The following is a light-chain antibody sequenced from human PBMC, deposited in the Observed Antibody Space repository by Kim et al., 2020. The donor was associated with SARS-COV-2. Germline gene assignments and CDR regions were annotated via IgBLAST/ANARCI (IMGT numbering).Light chain of an antibody. Sequence: QSALTQPASVSGSPGQSITISCTGTSSDVGGYNLVSWYQQQPGQAPKLIIYEVTKRPSGVSDRFSGSKSGNTASLTISGLQADDEADYSSCSYARTNTLLFGGGTQLTVL. CDR1: SSDVGGYNL. CDR3: CSYARTNTLL. CDR2: EVT. J-gene: IGLJ7*01. V-gene: IGLV2-23*02.